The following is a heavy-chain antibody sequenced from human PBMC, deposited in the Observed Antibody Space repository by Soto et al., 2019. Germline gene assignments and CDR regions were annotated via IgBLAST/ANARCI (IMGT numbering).Heavy chain of an antibody. D-gene: IGHD6-6*01. CDR2: IYYSGST. J-gene: IGHJ5*02. V-gene: IGHV4-59*01. CDR1: GGSISSYY. Sequence: SETLSLTCTVSGGSISSYYWGWIRQPPGKGLEWIGYIYYSGSTNYNPSLKSRVTISVDTSKNQFSLKLSSVTAADTAVYYCARDLLGHYSSSPNRWFDPWGQGTLVTVSS. CDR3: ARDLLGHYSSSPNRWFDP.